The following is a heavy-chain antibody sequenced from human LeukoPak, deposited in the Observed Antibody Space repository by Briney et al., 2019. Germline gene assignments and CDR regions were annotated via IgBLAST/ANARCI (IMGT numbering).Heavy chain of an antibody. Sequence: ASVKDSCKASGYTFTSYDINWVRPATGQGREWMGWMNPNSGNTGYAQKFQGRVTMTGNTSISTAYMELRSLRSEDTAVYYCARGTWLPGGNAFDIWGQGTMVTVSS. V-gene: IGHV1-8*01. D-gene: IGHD3-16*01. CDR2: MNPNSGNT. J-gene: IGHJ3*02. CDR1: GYTFTSYD. CDR3: ARGTWLPGGNAFDI.